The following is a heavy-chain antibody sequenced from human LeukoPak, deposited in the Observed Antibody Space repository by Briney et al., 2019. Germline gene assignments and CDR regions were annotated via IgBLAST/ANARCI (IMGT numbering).Heavy chain of an antibody. CDR1: GYTFTSYY. D-gene: IGHD2-2*01. V-gene: IGHV1-46*01. J-gene: IGHJ4*02. Sequence: ASVKVSCKASGYTFTSYYMHWVRQAPGQGLEWMGLINPSGGSTSYAQKFQGRVTMTRDTSTSTVYMELSSLRSEDTAVYYCARDIVVVPAAMMALDYWGQGTLVTVSS. CDR2: INPSGGST. CDR3: ARDIVVVPAAMMALDY.